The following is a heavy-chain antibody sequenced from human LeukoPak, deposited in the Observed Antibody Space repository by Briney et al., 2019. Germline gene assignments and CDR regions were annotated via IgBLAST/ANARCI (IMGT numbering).Heavy chain of an antibody. CDR1: GGTFSSYA. J-gene: IGHJ4*02. D-gene: IGHD6-19*01. CDR2: IIPILGIA. CDR3: ARSVGIAVTTFDY. V-gene: IGHV1-69*04. Sequence: GASVKVSCKASGGTFSSYAISWVRQAPGQGLEWMGRIIPILGIANYAQKFQGRVTITADKSTSTAYMELSSLRSEDTAVYYCARSVGIAVTTFDYWGQGTLVTVSS.